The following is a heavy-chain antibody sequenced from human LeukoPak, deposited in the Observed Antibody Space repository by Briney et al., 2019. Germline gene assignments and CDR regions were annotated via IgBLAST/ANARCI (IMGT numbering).Heavy chain of an antibody. CDR3: ARPMVRSLYYYGMDV. V-gene: IGHV1-18*04. J-gene: IGHJ6*04. Sequence: ASVKVSCEASGYTFTSYGISWVRQAPGQGLEWMGWISAYNGNTNYAQKLQGRVTMTTDTSTSTAYMELRSLRSDDTAVYYCARPMVRSLYYYGMDVWGKGTTVTVSS. D-gene: IGHD3-10*01. CDR2: ISAYNGNT. CDR1: GYTFTSYG.